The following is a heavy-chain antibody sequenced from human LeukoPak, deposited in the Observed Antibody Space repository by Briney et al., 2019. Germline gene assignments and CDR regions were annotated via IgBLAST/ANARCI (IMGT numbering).Heavy chain of an antibody. CDR3: ARGSAVVPAVPLGAFDI. CDR1: GGTFSSYG. Sequence: ASVKVSCKASGGTFSSYGITWVRQAPGQGLEWMGGIIPIFGTANYAQKFQGRVTITADESTSTAYMELSSLRSEDTAVYYCARGSAVVPAVPLGAFDIWGQGTMVTVSS. D-gene: IGHD2-2*01. CDR2: IIPIFGTA. V-gene: IGHV1-69*13. J-gene: IGHJ3*02.